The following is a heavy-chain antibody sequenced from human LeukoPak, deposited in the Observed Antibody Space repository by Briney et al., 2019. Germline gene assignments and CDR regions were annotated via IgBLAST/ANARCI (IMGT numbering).Heavy chain of an antibody. Sequence: PGGSLRLSCAASGFTFSNHGMNWVRQPPGKGLEWIGEINHSGSTNYNPSLKSRVTISVDTSKNQFSLKLSSVTAADTAVYYCARGRMGRPSFDYWGQGTLVTVSS. CDR3: ARGRMGRPSFDY. V-gene: IGHV4-34*01. J-gene: IGHJ4*02. CDR1: GFTFSNHG. CDR2: INHSGST. D-gene: IGHD1-14*01.